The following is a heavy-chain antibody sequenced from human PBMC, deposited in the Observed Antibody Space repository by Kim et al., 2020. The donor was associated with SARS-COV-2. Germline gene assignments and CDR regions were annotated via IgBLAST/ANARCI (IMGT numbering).Heavy chain of an antibody. CDR3: VKDIRHGDGFDP. D-gene: IGHD3-10*01. CDR2: ISSSSGTI. V-gene: IGHV3-11*01. CDR1: GFTFSDYD. J-gene: IGHJ4*03. Sequence: GGSLRLSCAASGFTFSDYDMHWIRQTPGKGLEWVSYISSSSGTIYYADSVKGRFTISRDNAKNSLYLQLNSLRAHDSAMYYCVKDIRHGDGFDPWGQGTL.